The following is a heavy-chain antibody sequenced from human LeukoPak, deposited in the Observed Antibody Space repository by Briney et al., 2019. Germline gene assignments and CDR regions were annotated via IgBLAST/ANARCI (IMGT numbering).Heavy chain of an antibody. CDR2: IYTSGST. CDR3: AGVAAAASGYYYYYYMDV. V-gene: IGHV4-4*07. J-gene: IGHJ6*03. CDR1: GGSISSYY. D-gene: IGHD6-13*01. Sequence: PSETLSLTCTVSGGSISSYYWSWIRQPAGKGLEWIGRIYTSGSTNYNPSLKSRVTMSVDTSKNQFSLKLSSVTAADTAVYYCAGVAAAASGYYYYYYMDVWGKGTTVTVSS.